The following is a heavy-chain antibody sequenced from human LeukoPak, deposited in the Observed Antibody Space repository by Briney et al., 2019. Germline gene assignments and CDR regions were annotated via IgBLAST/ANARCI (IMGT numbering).Heavy chain of an antibody. Sequence: ASVKVSCKASGYTFTSYDINWVRQATGQGLEWMGWMNPNSGNTGYAQKFQGRVTMTRNTSISTAYMELSSLRSEDTAVYYCAREAGTSVAFDIWGQGTMVTVSS. CDR1: GYTFTSYD. D-gene: IGHD6-13*01. CDR3: AREAGTSVAFDI. J-gene: IGHJ3*02. CDR2: MNPNSGNT. V-gene: IGHV1-8*01.